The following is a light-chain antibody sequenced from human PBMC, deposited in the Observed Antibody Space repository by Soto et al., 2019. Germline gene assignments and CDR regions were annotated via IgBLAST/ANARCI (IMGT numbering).Light chain of an antibody. CDR1: QSVASSH. CDR2: DAS. V-gene: IGKV3-20*01. CDR3: QQYYDCPIT. J-gene: IGKJ5*01. Sequence: ELVVTKSPGTLSLSPEERATFSCRASQSVASSHLAWYRQKPGQTPRLLIYDASSRATGIPDRISGSGSGTDFTLTISSLQPEDFAIYYCQQYYDCPITFGQGTRLEI.